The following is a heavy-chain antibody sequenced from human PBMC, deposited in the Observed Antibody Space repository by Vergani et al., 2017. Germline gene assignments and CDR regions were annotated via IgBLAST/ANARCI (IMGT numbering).Heavy chain of an antibody. J-gene: IGHJ5*02. V-gene: IGHV1-69*18. CDR2: IIPIFGTA. CDR1: GRTFSSYA. CDR3: ARDCGCDSSGWYDPRGGFDP. D-gene: IGHD6-19*01. Sequence: QVQLVQSGAEVKKPGSSVKVSCKASGRTFSSYAISWVRQAPGQGLEWMGRIIPIFGTANYAQKFQGRVTITADESTSTAYMELSSLRSEDTAVYYCARDCGCDSSGWYDPRGGFDPWGQGTLVTVSS.